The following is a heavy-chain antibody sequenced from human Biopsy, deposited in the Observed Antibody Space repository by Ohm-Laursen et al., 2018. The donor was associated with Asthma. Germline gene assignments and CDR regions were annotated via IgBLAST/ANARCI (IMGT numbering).Heavy chain of an antibody. Sequence: SLRLSCAASGFSFSNFAIHWVRQAPGKGLEWVGVISKDASTQDYADSVKGRYTMARDNSKNTLDLQMNSLREEDTAVYYCVRDGTDDAFDIWGQGTVVSVSS. V-gene: IGHV3-30*01. D-gene: IGHD1-1*01. J-gene: IGHJ3*02. CDR2: ISKDASTQ. CDR1: GFSFSNFA. CDR3: VRDGTDDAFDI.